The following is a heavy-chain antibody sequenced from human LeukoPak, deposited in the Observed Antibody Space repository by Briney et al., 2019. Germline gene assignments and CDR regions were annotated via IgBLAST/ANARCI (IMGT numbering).Heavy chain of an antibody. CDR3: AKDNPDIVVVPAAAESYSSPPEHWFDP. J-gene: IGHJ5*02. D-gene: IGHD2-2*01. CDR2: IWYDGSNK. Sequence: PGGSLRLSCAASGFTFSSYGMHWVRQAPGKGLEWVAVIWYDGSNKYYADSVKGRFTISRDNSKNTLYLQMNSLRAEDTAVYYCAKDNPDIVVVPAAAESYSSPPEHWFDPWGQGTLVTVSS. V-gene: IGHV3-33*06. CDR1: GFTFSSYG.